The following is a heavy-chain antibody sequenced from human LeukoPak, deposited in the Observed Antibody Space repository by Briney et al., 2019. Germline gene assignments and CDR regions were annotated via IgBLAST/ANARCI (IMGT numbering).Heavy chain of an antibody. CDR3: ARGHAVTASFDF. V-gene: IGHV4-61*08. CDR2: SYHFGST. Sequence: SETLSLTCTVSGDPISSHSDYKWTWIRQPPGKGLEWIGYSYHFGSTNYNPSLKSRVTISVDTSKNQFSLKLTSVTAADTAVYYCARGHAVTASFDFWGQGALVTVSS. D-gene: IGHD2-21*02. CDR1: GDPISSHSDY. J-gene: IGHJ4*02.